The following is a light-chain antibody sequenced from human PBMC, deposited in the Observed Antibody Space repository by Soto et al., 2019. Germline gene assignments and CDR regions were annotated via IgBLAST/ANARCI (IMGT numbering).Light chain of an antibody. CDR2: TTN. V-gene: IGLV1-44*01. J-gene: IGLJ1*01. CDR3: AAWDDSLNGHV. CDR1: SYNIGTSS. Sequence: QSVLTQPHSASGIPGQRVTISCSGSSYNIGTSSVHWFQQLPGTAPKLLISTTNQRPSGVPERFSGSKSGTSASLAIGGFQSEDEADYYCAAWDDSLNGHVFGTGTKVTVL.